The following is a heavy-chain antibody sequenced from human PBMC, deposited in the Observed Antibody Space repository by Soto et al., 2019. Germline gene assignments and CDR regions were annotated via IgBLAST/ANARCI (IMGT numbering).Heavy chain of an antibody. Sequence: PSETLSLTCAVYGGSFSGYHWTWIRQAPGRGLDWIGEITHRGSPTYKSSLKSRLTISVDTSKNQFSLNLRSVTAADTAVYYCAILQGCDYSEPHDYWAQGTLVTVSS. V-gene: IGHV4-34*01. CDR1: GGSFSGYH. CDR2: ITHRGSP. CDR3: AILQGCDYSEPHDY. D-gene: IGHD4-4*01. J-gene: IGHJ4*02.